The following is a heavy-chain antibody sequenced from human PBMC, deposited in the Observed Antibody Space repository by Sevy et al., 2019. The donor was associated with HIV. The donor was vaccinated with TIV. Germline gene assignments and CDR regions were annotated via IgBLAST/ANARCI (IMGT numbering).Heavy chain of an antibody. Sequence: ASVKVSCKASGGTFSSYAISWVRQAPGQGLEWMGGIIPIFGTANYAQKFQGRVTITADESTSTAYMELSSLRSEDTAVYYCARGVSSNWNYYYGMDVWGQGTTVTVSS. D-gene: IGHD6-13*01. CDR1: GGTFSSYA. CDR2: IIPIFGTA. V-gene: IGHV1-69*13. CDR3: ARGVSSNWNYYYGMDV. J-gene: IGHJ6*02.